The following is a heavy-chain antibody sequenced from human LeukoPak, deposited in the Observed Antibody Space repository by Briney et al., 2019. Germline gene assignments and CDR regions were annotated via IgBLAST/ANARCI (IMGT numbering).Heavy chain of an antibody. CDR2: ITGSAGST. D-gene: IGHD6-13*01. CDR3: AKGPRSSSWYHFDY. Sequence: GGSLRLSCAASRLTFSNYAVTWVRQAPGKGLEWVATITGSAGSTTYADSVKGRFTITRDNSMGTLYLQMNSLRDVDTAVYYCAKGPRSSSWYHFDYWGQGTLVTVSS. V-gene: IGHV3-23*01. CDR1: RLTFSNYA. J-gene: IGHJ4*02.